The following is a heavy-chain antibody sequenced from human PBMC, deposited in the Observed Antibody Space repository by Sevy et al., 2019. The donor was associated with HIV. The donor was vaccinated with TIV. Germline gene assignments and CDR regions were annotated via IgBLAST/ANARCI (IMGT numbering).Heavy chain of an antibody. CDR1: GFTLSSDS. CDR3: ARVGQNYYDSSGYYYPSFWDY. D-gene: IGHD3-22*01. CDR2: ISSSSSYI. J-gene: IGHJ4*02. Sequence: GGSLRLSCAASGFTLSSDSMNWVRQAPGKGLELVSSISSSSSYIYYADSVKGRFTISRDNAKNSLYLQMNSLRAEDTAVYYCARVGQNYYDSSGYYYPSFWDYWGQGTLVTVSS. V-gene: IGHV3-21*01.